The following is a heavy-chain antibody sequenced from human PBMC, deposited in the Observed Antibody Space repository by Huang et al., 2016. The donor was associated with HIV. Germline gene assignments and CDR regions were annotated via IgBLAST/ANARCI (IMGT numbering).Heavy chain of an antibody. D-gene: IGHD5-18*01. CDR1: GFTFSSYG. V-gene: IGHV3-30*18. J-gene: IGHJ4*02. CDR3: AKERYSYGYYFDY. CDR2: ISYDGSNK. Sequence: ASGFTFSSYGMHWVRQAPGKGLEWGAVISYDGSNKYYADSVKGRFTISRDISKNTLYLQMNSLRAEDTAVYYCAKERYSYGYYFDYWGQGTLVTVSS.